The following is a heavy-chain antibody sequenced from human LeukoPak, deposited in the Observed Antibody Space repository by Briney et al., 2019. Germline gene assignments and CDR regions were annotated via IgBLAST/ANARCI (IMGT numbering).Heavy chain of an antibody. Sequence: GGSLRLSCAASGFTFSSYEMNWVRQAPGKGLEWVSSISSSLTYIYYADSVKGRFTISRDNAKNSLYLQMNSLRAEDTAVYYCGRDTDFDYWGQGTLVTVSS. CDR1: GFTFSSYE. CDR2: ISSSLTYI. J-gene: IGHJ4*02. CDR3: GRDTDFDY. V-gene: IGHV3-21*01.